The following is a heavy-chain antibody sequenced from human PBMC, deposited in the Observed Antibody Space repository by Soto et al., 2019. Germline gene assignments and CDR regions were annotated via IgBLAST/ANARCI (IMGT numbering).Heavy chain of an antibody. CDR1: GGSTNSTYQ. CDR3: ARRTYGGRSWYLDL. CDR2: IHYSGST. V-gene: IGHV4-59*08. D-gene: IGHD2-15*01. J-gene: IGHJ2*01. Sequence: QVQLQESGPGLVKPSETLSLTCTVSGGSTNSTYQWSWIRQPPGKGLEWIGYIHYSGSTNYTPSLKRRVTISVDTSKNQFSLNLTSVTAADTAVYYCARRTYGGRSWYLDLWGRGTLVTVSS.